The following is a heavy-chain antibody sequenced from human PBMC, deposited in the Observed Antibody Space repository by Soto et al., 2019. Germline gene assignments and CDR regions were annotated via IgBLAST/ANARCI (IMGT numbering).Heavy chain of an antibody. CDR1: GGTFSSYT. Sequence: QVQLVQSGAEVKKPGSSVMVSCKASGGTFSSYTISWVRQAPGQGLEWMGGIIPIFGTANYAQKFQGRVTITADESTSTAYMELSSLRSKDTAVYYCARGNHRWLQLWYFDLWGRGTLVTVSS. V-gene: IGHV1-69*12. J-gene: IGHJ2*01. CDR2: IIPIFGTA. D-gene: IGHD5-12*01. CDR3: ARGNHRWLQLWYFDL.